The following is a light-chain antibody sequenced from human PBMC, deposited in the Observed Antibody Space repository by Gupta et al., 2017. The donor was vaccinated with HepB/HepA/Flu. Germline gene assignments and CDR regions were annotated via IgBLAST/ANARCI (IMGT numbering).Light chain of an antibody. Sequence: QSVLTQPPSVSGAPGQRVTISCTGSRSNNGAGYDVHWYQQLPGTDPKRLGDGDNNRPSGVPDRFSGYESGASEYLDITGLLGEDEADDYCQYSGSSRNGLVFGGGTKLTVL. CDR2: GDN. CDR1: RSNNGAGYD. CDR3: QYSGSSRNGLV. J-gene: IGLJ2*01. V-gene: IGLV1-40*01.